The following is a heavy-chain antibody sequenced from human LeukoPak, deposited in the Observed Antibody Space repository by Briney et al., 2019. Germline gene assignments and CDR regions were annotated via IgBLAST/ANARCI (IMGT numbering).Heavy chain of an antibody. Sequence: GASVKVSCKASGYTFTGYYMHWVRQAPGQGLEWMGWINPNSGGTNYAQKFQGRVTMTRDTSISTAYMELSRLRSDDTAVYYCARGDGYNYWHFDYWGQGTLVTVSS. CDR1: GYTFTGYY. D-gene: IGHD5-24*01. CDR3: ARGDGYNYWHFDY. V-gene: IGHV1-2*02. J-gene: IGHJ4*02. CDR2: INPNSGGT.